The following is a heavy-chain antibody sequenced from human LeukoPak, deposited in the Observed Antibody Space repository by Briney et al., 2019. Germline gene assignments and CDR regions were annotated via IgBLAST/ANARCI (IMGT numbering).Heavy chain of an antibody. Sequence: ASVKVSCKASGYTFSGFYLHWVRQAPGQGLEWMGWINPNTDGTNYAQKFQGRVTMTRDTSISTAYMDLSRLRSDDTAVYYCARDEEMATTSSLYYYYGMDVWGQGTTVTVSS. J-gene: IGHJ6*02. CDR1: GYTFSGFY. V-gene: IGHV1-2*02. CDR2: INPNTDGT. CDR3: ARDEEMATTSSLYYYYGMDV. D-gene: IGHD5-24*01.